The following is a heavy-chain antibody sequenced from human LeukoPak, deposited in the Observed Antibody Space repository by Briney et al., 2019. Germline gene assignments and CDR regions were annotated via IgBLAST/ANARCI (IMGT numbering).Heavy chain of an antibody. Sequence: PSETLSLTCAVYGGSFSGYYWSWIRQPPGKGLEWIGEINHSGSTNYNPSLTSRVTISVDTSKNQFSLKLSSVTAADTAVYYCARVVVWAPFDYWGQGTLVTVSS. D-gene: IGHD2-15*01. V-gene: IGHV4-34*01. CDR1: GGSFSGYY. J-gene: IGHJ4*02. CDR2: INHSGST. CDR3: ARVVVWAPFDY.